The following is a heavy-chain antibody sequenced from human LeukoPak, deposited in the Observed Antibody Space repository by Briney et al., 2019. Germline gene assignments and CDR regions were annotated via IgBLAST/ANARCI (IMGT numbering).Heavy chain of an antibody. J-gene: IGHJ1*01. CDR2: IGGTGTTI. CDR3: ARDGHYDILTGYFQD. CDR1: GFTFSDYY. D-gene: IGHD3-9*01. Sequence: GGSLRLSCAASGFTFSDYYMNWIRQAPGKGLEWVSDIGGTGTTIYYADSVKGRFTISRDNAKNSLYLQMNSLRAEDTAVYYCARDGHYDILTGYFQDWGQGTLVTVSS. V-gene: IGHV3-11*01.